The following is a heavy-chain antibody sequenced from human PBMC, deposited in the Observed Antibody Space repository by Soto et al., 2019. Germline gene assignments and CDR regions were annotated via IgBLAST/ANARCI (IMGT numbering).Heavy chain of an antibody. V-gene: IGHV3-30*18. D-gene: IGHD4-17*01. CDR1: GFTFSSYG. CDR2: ISYGGIDK. Sequence: QTVGSLRLSCAASGFTFSSYGMHWVRQAPGKGLEWVAVISYGGIDKYYGSSVKGRFTTSRDSSKNTLYLQMDSLSSEDTAVYYCAKGSYGGKYGMDVWGQGTTVTVSS. CDR3: AKGSYGGKYGMDV. J-gene: IGHJ6*02.